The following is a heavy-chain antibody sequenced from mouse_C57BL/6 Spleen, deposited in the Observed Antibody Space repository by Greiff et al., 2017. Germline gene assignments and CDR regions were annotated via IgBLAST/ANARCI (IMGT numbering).Heavy chain of an antibody. CDR2: IDPSDSET. CDR3: ARDYGSSLFAY. CDR1: GYTFTSYW. V-gene: IGHV1-52*01. J-gene: IGHJ3*01. Sequence: VQLQQSGAELVKPGASVKLSCKASGYTFTSYWMHWVKQRPIQGLEWIGNIDPSDSETHYNQKFKDKATLTVDKSSSTAYMQLSSLTSEDSAVYYCARDYGSSLFAYWGQGTLVTVSA. D-gene: IGHD1-1*01.